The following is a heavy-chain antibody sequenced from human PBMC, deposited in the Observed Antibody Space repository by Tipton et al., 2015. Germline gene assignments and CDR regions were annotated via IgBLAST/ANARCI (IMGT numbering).Heavy chain of an antibody. D-gene: IGHD3-22*01. CDR2: IGGSGASI. CDR1: GFTFSSYA. V-gene: IGHV3-23*01. CDR3: ARVYPRYYYDSSGTFDY. Sequence: SLRLSCAASGFTFSSYAMSWVRQAPGKGLEWVSTIGGSGASIYYGDSVKGRFTISRDNSKNTLYLQMNSLRAEDTAVYYCARVYPRYYYDSSGTFDYWGQGTLVTVSS. J-gene: IGHJ4*02.